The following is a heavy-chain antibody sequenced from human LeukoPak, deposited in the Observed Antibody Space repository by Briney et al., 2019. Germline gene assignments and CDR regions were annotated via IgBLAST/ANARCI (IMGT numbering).Heavy chain of an antibody. CDR1: GGSIRGDF. Sequence: PSETLSLTCTVSGGSIRGDFWSWIRQPPRKGLEWVAYIHSTGGTKYNPSLQSRVTVSVDTRKNQVSLRLSSVTAADTAVYYCARLTITNYYFMDVWGKGTTVTVSS. CDR2: IHSTGGT. V-gene: IGHV4-59*08. J-gene: IGHJ6*03. D-gene: IGHD5-24*01. CDR3: ARLTITNYYFMDV.